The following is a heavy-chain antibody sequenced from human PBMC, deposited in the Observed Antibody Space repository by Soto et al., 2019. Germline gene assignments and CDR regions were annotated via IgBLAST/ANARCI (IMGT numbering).Heavy chain of an antibody. Sequence: SETLSLTCAVYGGSFSGYYWSWIRQPPGKGLEWIGEINHSGSTNYNPSLKSRVTISVDTSKNQFSLKLSSVTAADTAVYYCAAITFGGVIAKGDYWGQGTLVTVSS. CDR1: GGSFSGYY. D-gene: IGHD3-16*02. J-gene: IGHJ4*02. V-gene: IGHV4-34*01. CDR3: AAITFGGVIAKGDY. CDR2: INHSGST.